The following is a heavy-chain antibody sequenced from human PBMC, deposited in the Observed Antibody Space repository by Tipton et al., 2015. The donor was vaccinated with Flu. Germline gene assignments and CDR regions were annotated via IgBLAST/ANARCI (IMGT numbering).Heavy chain of an antibody. CDR3: ARRWFWSGYYTGPGGDWFDP. J-gene: IGHJ5*02. V-gene: IGHV5-51*03. CDR2: IYPGDSDT. CDR1: GYSFTSYW. D-gene: IGHD3-3*01. Sequence: QSGAEVKKPGESLKISCKGSGYSFTSYWIGWVRQMPGKGLEWMGIIYPGDSDTRYRPSFQGQVTISADKSISTAYLQWSSLKASDTAMYYCARRWFWSGYYTGPGGDWFDPWGQGTLVTVSS.